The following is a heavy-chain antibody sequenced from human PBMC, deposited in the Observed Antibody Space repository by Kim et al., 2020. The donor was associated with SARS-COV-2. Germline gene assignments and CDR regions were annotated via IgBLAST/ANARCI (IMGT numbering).Heavy chain of an antibody. D-gene: IGHD3-22*01. CDR3: AKRDRTSAMIGGTTLDY. CDR1: GFTFSSYG. J-gene: IGHJ4*02. V-gene: IGHV3-30*18. CDR2: ISYDGSNK. Sequence: GGSLRLSCAASGFTFSSYGMHWVRQAPGKGLEWVAVISYDGSNKYYADSVKGRFTISRDNSKNTLYLQMNSLRAEDTAVYYCAKRDRTSAMIGGTTLDYWGQGTLVTVSS.